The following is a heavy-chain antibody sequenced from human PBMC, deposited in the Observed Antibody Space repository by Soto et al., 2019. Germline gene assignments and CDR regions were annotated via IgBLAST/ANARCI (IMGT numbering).Heavy chain of an antibody. J-gene: IGHJ4*02. CDR1: GYTFTSYG. V-gene: IGHV1-18*01. CDR2: VSGYNGNT. Sequence: ASVKVSCKASGYTFTSYGISWVRQAPGQGLEWMGWVSGYNGNTNYAQKLQGRVSMTTDTSTSTAYMELRSLRSDDTAVYYCARDLTNNYNYGYYWGQGTLVTVSS. CDR3: ARDLTNNYNYGYY. D-gene: IGHD5-18*01.